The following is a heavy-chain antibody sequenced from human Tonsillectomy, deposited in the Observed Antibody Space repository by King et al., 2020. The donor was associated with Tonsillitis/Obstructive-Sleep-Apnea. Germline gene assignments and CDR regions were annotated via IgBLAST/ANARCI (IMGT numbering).Heavy chain of an antibody. CDR1: GGSISSSSYY. V-gene: IGHV4-39*01. J-gene: IGHJ6*03. CDR3: ARQQYYYYYMDV. CDR2: IYYSGST. Sequence: QLQESGPGLVKPSETLSLTCTVSGGSISSSSYYWGWIRQPPGKGLEWIGSIYYSGSTYYNPSLKSRVTISVDTSKNQFSLKLSSVTAADTAVYYFARQQYYYYYMDVWGKGTTVTVSS.